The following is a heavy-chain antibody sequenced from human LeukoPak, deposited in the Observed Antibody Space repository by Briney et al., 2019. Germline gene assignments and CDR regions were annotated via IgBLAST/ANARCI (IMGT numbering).Heavy chain of an antibody. D-gene: IGHD3-10*01. Sequence: GASLKISCKASGYSFTNYWIGWVRQMSGRGLEWVGIMYPGDSDTRYSPSFQGHVTISADKSITTAHLQWSSLRASDTAIYYCARYFSDLGGFDFWGQGTLVTVSS. CDR1: GYSFTNYW. V-gene: IGHV5-51*01. J-gene: IGHJ4*02. CDR3: ARYFSDLGGFDF. CDR2: MYPGDSDT.